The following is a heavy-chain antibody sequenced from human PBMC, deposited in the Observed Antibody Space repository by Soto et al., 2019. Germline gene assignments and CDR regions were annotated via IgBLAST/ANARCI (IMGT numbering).Heavy chain of an antibody. V-gene: IGHV4-34*01. D-gene: IGHD2-15*01. J-gene: IGHJ2*01. Sequence: NGLEWIGEINHSGSTNYNPSLKSRVTISVDTSKNQFSLKLSSVTAADTAVYYCASFFFQAEDGIRDPLPVSAFLLNRSSDL. CDR3: ASFFFQAEDGIRDPLPVSAFLLNRSSDL. CDR2: INHSGST.